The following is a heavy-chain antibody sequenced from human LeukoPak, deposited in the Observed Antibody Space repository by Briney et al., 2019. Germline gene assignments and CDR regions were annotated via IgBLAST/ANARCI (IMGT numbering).Heavy chain of an antibody. Sequence: GGSLRLSCAASGFSLSSYGMHWVRQGTGKGLEWVSAIGTAGDTYYPGSVKGRFTISRENAKNSLYLQMNRLRAGDTAVYYCARVFDSTGYYDYWGQGTLVTVSS. D-gene: IGHD3-22*01. CDR2: IGTAGDT. CDR1: GFSLSSYG. V-gene: IGHV3-13*01. CDR3: ARVFDSTGYYDY. J-gene: IGHJ4*02.